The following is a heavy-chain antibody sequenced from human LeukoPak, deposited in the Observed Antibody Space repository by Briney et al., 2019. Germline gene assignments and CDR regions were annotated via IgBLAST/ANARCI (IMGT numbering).Heavy chain of an antibody. V-gene: IGHV4-59*01. CDR1: GASFSAYY. CDR2: IHYSGTI. Sequence: ASETLSLTCSVLGASFSAYYWSWIRKPPGKGLEWIGYIHYSGTINYNPSLMSRVTISVDSSKNQFSLRLSSVTAADTAVYFCARGHKGLEVWGQGATVTVSS. CDR3: ARGHKGLEV. J-gene: IGHJ6*02.